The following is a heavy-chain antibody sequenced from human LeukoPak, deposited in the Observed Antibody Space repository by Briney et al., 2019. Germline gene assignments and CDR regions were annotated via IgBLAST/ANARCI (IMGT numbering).Heavy chain of an antibody. CDR3: ARDSSRKLDF. CDR2: IWYDGSEK. D-gene: IGHD6-6*01. V-gene: IGHV3-33*01. CDR1: GFTFRNYA. Sequence: GTSLRLSCAGSGFTFRNYAIHWVRQAPGKGLEWVAVIWYDGSEKNYAESVKGRLTLSRDNSKNTVYLQLDSLRAEDTAVYYCARDSSRKLDFWGQGTLVTVSS. J-gene: IGHJ4*02.